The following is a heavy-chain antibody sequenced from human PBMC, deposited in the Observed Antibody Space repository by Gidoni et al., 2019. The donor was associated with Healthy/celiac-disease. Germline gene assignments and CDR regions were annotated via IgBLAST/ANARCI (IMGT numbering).Heavy chain of an antibody. V-gene: IGHV4-59*01. CDR2: IYYSGST. D-gene: IGHD3-3*01. J-gene: IGHJ2*01. Sequence: QAQLQESGPGLEKPSETLSLTCTVSGGHISSTYWRWIRQPPGKGLEWIGYIYYSGSTNYNPSLNSRVTISVDTSKNQFSLKLSSVTAADTAVYYCAREKGDYDFWSGYPTGGFDLWGRGTLVTVSS. CDR3: AREKGDYDFWSGYPTGGFDL. CDR1: GGHISSTY.